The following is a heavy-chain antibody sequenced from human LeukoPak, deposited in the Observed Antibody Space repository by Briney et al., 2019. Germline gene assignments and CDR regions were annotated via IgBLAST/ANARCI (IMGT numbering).Heavy chain of an antibody. CDR3: AREFRYSGSWVFDY. CDR1: GFTFDDYA. J-gene: IGHJ4*02. V-gene: IGHV3-9*01. CDR2: ISWNSGSI. Sequence: GGSLRLSCAASGFTFDDYAMHWVRQAPGKGLEWVSGISWNSGSIGYADSVKGRFTISRDNAKNSPYLQMNSLRAEDTALYYCAREFRYSGSWVFDYWGQGTLVTVSS. D-gene: IGHD5-12*01.